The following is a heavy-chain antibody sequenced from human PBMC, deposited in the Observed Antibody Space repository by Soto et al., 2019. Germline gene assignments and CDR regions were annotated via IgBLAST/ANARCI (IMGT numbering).Heavy chain of an antibody. CDR1: GGSISSSSYY. J-gene: IGHJ4*02. V-gene: IGHV4-39*01. CDR3: ARNHRGNYYDSSGYSIYYFDY. CDR2: IYYSGST. Sequence: SETLSLTCTVSGGSISSSSYYWGWIRQPPGKGLEWIGSIYYSGSTYYNPSLKSRVTISVDTSKNQFSLKLSSVTAADTAVYYCARNHRGNYYDSSGYSIYYFDYWGQGTLV. D-gene: IGHD3-22*01.